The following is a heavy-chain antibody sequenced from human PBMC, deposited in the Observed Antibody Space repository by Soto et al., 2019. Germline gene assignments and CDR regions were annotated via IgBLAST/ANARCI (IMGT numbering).Heavy chain of an antibody. Sequence: GGSLRLSCAASGFTFSAYWMHWVRQAPGKGLVWVSRINGDGGTTNYADSVKGRFTISRDNAKNTEYLQMNSLRAEDTAVYYCTRVGGSVSGMDVWGQGTTVTVSS. CDR3: TRVGGSVSGMDV. CDR2: INGDGGTT. V-gene: IGHV3-74*01. D-gene: IGHD1-26*01. J-gene: IGHJ6*02. CDR1: GFTFSAYW.